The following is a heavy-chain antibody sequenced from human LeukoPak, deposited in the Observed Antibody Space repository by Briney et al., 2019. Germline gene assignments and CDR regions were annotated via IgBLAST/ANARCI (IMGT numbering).Heavy chain of an antibody. Sequence: GASVKVSCKASGGTFSSYAISWVRQAPGQGLEWMGGIIPIFGTANYAQKFQGRVTITADESTSTAYMELSSLRSEDTAVYYCARDYCSSTSCYSIYLFWGQGTLVTVSS. CDR3: ARDYCSSTSCYSIYLF. J-gene: IGHJ4*02. CDR1: GGTFSSYA. V-gene: IGHV1-69*13. CDR2: IIPIFGTA. D-gene: IGHD2-2*01.